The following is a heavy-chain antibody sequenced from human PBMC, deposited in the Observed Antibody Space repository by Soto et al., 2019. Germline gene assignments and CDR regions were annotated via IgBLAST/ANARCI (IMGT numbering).Heavy chain of an antibody. CDR3: ARFSSWYYFDY. CDR1: GFTFISYW. CDR2: VNSDGRST. D-gene: IGHD6-13*01. J-gene: IGHJ4*02. Sequence: GGSLRLSCAASGFTFISYWMHWVRQAPGKGLVWVSRVNSDGRSTTYADSVKGRFTISRDNAKNTLYLQMNSLRAEDTAVYYCARFSSWYYFDYWGQGTLVTVSS. V-gene: IGHV3-74*01.